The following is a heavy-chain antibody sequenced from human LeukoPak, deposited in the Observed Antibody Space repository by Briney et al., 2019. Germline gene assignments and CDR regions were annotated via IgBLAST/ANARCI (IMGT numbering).Heavy chain of an antibody. Sequence: GGSLRLSCAASGFTFDDYTMHWVRQAPGKGLEWVSLISWDGGSTYYADSVKGRFTISRDNSKNSLYLQMNSLRTEDTALYYCAKDRRIGGYSSSFDYWGQGTLVTVSS. CDR2: ISWDGGST. CDR1: GFTFDDYT. CDR3: AKDRRIGGYSSSFDY. J-gene: IGHJ4*02. V-gene: IGHV3-43*01. D-gene: IGHD6-13*01.